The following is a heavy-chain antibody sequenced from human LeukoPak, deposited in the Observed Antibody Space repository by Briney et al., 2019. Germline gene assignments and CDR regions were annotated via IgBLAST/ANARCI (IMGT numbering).Heavy chain of an antibody. CDR2: INHSGST. V-gene: IGHV4-34*01. J-gene: IGHJ5*02. D-gene: IGHD2-2*01. Sequence: PSETLSLTCAVYGGSFSGYYWSWIRQPPGKGLEWIGEINHSGSTNYNPSLKSRVTTSVDTSKNLFSLKLSSVTAADTAVYYCARVLGYQRGAWFDPWGQGTLVTVSS. CDR1: GGSFSGYY. CDR3: ARVLGYQRGAWFDP.